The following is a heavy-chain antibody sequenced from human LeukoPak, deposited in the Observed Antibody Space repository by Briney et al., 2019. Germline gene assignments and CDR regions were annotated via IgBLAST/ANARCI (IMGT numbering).Heavy chain of an antibody. Sequence: GGSLRLSCAASGFTFSSYAMSWVRQAPGKGLEWVSAISGSGGSTYYADSVKGRFTISRDNSKNTLYLQMNSLRAEDTAVYYCAKDIVVVPAAILHFDYWGQGTLVTVSS. D-gene: IGHD2-2*01. V-gene: IGHV3-23*01. J-gene: IGHJ4*02. CDR2: ISGSGGST. CDR3: AKDIVVVPAAILHFDY. CDR1: GFTFSSYA.